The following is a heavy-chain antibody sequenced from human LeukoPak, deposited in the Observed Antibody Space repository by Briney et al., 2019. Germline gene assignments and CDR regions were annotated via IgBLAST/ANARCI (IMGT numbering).Heavy chain of an antibody. CDR1: GDSISSYY. V-gene: IGHV4-59*12. D-gene: IGHD3-10*01. Sequence: KPSETLSLTCTVSGDSISSYYCSWIRQPPGKGLEWIGYIYYSGSTSYNPSLKSRVTISLDTSNNQFSLKLRSVTAADTAVYYCAAVYYYGSGSWDYWGQGTLVTVSS. CDR3: AAVYYYGSGSWDY. CDR2: IYYSGST. J-gene: IGHJ4*02.